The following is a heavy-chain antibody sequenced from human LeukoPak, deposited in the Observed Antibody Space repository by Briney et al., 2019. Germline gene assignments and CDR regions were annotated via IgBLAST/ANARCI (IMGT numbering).Heavy chain of an antibody. V-gene: IGHV4-39*07. CDR2: VHDTGST. J-gene: IGHJ4*02. CDR3: AREATSYSHYLDY. Sequence: SETLSLTCSVSGGSISSSSYYWGWIRQPPGKGLEWIGSVHDTGSTFYNPSLKSRVTISLDTSKNQFSLKPSSVTAADTAVYYCAREATSYSHYLDYWGQGSLVTVSS. CDR1: GGSISSSSYY. D-gene: IGHD4-11*01.